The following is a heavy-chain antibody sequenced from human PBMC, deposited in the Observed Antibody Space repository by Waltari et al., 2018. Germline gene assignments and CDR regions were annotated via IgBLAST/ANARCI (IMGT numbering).Heavy chain of an antibody. V-gene: IGHV3-21*03. J-gene: IGHJ4*02. CDR1: GFTIRDFG. CDR3: ARALTTPNDY. Sequence: EVQLVESGGGLVKSGGSLRLSCAASGFTIRDFGMSWVRQAPGKGLEWVSSTTNGNSHLYYADSVRGRFTVSIDNAKNSLYLQMNNLRAEDTAVYYCARALTTPNDYWGQGTLVTVSS. D-gene: IGHD4-17*01. CDR2: TTNGNSHL.